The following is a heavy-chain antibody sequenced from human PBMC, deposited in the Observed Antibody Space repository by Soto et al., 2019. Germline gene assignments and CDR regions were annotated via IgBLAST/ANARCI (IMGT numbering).Heavy chain of an antibody. CDR3: AKQVRATGSSSNYFDS. J-gene: IGHJ4*02. CDR1: GFTFSSYG. V-gene: IGHV3-23*01. D-gene: IGHD6-6*01. CDR2: ISGGAGST. Sequence: EVQLLESGGGLVQPGGSLRLSCAASGFTFSSYGMSWVRQAPGKGLEWVSAISGGAGSTYYADSVKGRFTISRDNSKNTLYLQMNCLRAEDTAVYYCAKQVRATGSSSNYFDSWGQGTLVTVSS.